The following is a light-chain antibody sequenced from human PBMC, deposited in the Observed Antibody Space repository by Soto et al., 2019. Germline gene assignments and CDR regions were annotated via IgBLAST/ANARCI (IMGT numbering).Light chain of an antibody. CDR1: QDVGKW. V-gene: IGKV1-12*01. CDR2: GAS. J-gene: IGKJ5*01. CDR3: QQDNSLPLT. Sequence: DSQVSHSPPSVSPSVVDRGTITCPAQQDVGKWLAWYQQKPGKAPTLLIHGASSMHSGVPPRYSGSGYGTDFTLTISSLQPEDFAAYYCQQDNSLPLTFGRGTRLEIK.